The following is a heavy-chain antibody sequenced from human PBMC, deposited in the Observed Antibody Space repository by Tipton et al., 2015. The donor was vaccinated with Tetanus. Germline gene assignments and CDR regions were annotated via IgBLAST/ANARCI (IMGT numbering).Heavy chain of an antibody. Sequence: GSLRLSCAASGFTFSTSWMTWVRQAPGKGLEWVANINQDESETYYVDSVKGRFTISRDNAKNSLYLQMNSLRVEDTAVYYCANKGGGDSDYWGQGALVTVSS. CDR2: INQDESET. D-gene: IGHD2-21*01. V-gene: IGHV3-7*01. CDR1: GFTFSTSW. CDR3: ANKGGGDSDY. J-gene: IGHJ4*02.